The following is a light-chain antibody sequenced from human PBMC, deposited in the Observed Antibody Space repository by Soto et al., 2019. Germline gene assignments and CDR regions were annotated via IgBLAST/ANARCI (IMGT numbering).Light chain of an antibody. J-gene: IGKJ5*01. CDR3: QQYNNWPLT. CDR1: QSVSRN. V-gene: IGKV3-15*01. Sequence: EVVMTQSPATLSVSPGEGATLSCRASQSVSRNLAWYQQKPGQPPRLLKYDAATRATGTPDRFSGSGSGTEFTLTISSLQSEDFAVYYRQQYNNWPLTFGQGTRLEIK. CDR2: DAA.